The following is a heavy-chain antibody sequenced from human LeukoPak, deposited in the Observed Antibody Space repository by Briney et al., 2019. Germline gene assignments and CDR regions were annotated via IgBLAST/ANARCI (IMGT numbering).Heavy chain of an antibody. Sequence: GESLRLSCAASGFTVSSNYMRWVRQAPGKGLEWVSVIYSGGSTYYADSVKGRFTISRDNSKNTLYLQMNSLRAEDTAVYYCAKKTIVGATVDAFDIWGQGTMVIVSS. D-gene: IGHD1-26*01. CDR2: IYSGGST. CDR1: GFTVSSNY. V-gene: IGHV3-66*02. J-gene: IGHJ3*02. CDR3: AKKTIVGATVDAFDI.